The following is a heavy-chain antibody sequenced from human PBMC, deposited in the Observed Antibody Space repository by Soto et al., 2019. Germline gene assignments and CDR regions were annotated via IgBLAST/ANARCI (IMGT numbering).Heavy chain of an antibody. D-gene: IGHD6-19*01. V-gene: IGHV1-46*03. Sequence: ALVKVSCKASGYTFTSYYMHWVRQAPGQGLEWMGIINPSGGSTSYAQKFQGRVTMTRDTSTSTVYMELSSLRSEDTAVYYCARERDEIAVAGAFDIWGQGTMVTVSS. CDR1: GYTFTSYY. J-gene: IGHJ3*02. CDR2: INPSGGST. CDR3: ARERDEIAVAGAFDI.